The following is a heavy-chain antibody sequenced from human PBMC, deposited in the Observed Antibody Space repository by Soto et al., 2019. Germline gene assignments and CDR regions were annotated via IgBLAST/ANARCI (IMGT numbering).Heavy chain of an antibody. Sequence: QVQLVESGGGVVQPGRPLRLSCIASGFIFSKCGMHWVRQAPGKGLEWVAIISYDGGNKYYADAVKGRFTISRDNSKDTLYLQMNSLRAEDTAVYYCVKDLDSGLAAGGTLQFWGQGTLITVS. D-gene: IGHD6-13*01. J-gene: IGHJ4*02. V-gene: IGHV3-30*18. CDR2: ISYDGGNK. CDR1: GFIFSKCG. CDR3: VKDLDSGLAAGGTLQF.